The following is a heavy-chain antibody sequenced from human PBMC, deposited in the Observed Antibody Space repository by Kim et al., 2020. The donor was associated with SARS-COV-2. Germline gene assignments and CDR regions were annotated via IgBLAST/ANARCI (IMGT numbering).Heavy chain of an antibody. Sequence: SETLSLTCTVSGGSISSYYWSWIRQPPGKGLEWIGYIYYSGSTNYNPSLKSRVTISVDTSKNQFSLKLSSVTAADTAVYYCARVGPDRGMDVWGKGTTVTVSS. J-gene: IGHJ6*03. CDR2: IYYSGST. D-gene: IGHD3-10*01. CDR3: ARVGPDRGMDV. CDR1: GGSISSYY. V-gene: IGHV4-59*01.